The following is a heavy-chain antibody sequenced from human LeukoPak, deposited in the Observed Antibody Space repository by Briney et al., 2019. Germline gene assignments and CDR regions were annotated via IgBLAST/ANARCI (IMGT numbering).Heavy chain of an antibody. Sequence: GGSLRLSCTASGFTFSTYAMTWVRQAPGKGLEWTSSMSSGGSYIYYSDSVRGRFTISRDNAKSSLYLVMNSLRAEDTAIYYCARDRPTGSSRVFVVQWGQGTLVTVSS. V-gene: IGHV3-21*06. CDR2: MSSGGSYI. D-gene: IGHD3-3*01. CDR3: ARDRPTGSSRVFVVQ. CDR1: GFTFSTYA. J-gene: IGHJ4*02.